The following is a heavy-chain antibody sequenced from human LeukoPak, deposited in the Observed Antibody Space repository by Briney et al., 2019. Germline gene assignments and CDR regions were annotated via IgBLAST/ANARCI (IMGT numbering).Heavy chain of an antibody. Sequence: SETLSLTCTVSGYSISSGYYWGWIRQPPGKGLEWIGSIYHSGSTYYNPSFKSRVTISVDTSKNQFSLKLSSVTAADTAVYYCARRGGTAPYFDYWGQGTLVTVSS. CDR2: IYHSGST. V-gene: IGHV4-38-2*02. D-gene: IGHD5-18*01. CDR3: ARRGGTAPYFDY. CDR1: GYSISSGYY. J-gene: IGHJ4*02.